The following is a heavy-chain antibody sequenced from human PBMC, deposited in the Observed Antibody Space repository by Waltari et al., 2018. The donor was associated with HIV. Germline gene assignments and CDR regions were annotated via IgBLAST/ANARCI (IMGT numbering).Heavy chain of an antibody. Sequence: QVQLQQWGAGLLKPSETLSLTCAVYGGSFSRYYWSWLRQPPGKGLEWIGEINHSGSTNYNPSLKSRVTISVDTSKNQFSLKLSSVTAADTAVYYCARGPDLTTGTIYGMDVWGQGTTVTVSS. CDR2: INHSGST. D-gene: IGHD1-1*01. J-gene: IGHJ6*02. CDR1: GGSFSRYY. CDR3: ARGPDLTTGTIYGMDV. V-gene: IGHV4-34*01.